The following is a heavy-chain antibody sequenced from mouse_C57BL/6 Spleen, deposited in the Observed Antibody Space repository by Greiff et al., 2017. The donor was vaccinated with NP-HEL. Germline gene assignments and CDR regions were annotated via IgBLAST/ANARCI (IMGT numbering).Heavy chain of an antibody. CDR1: GFTFTDYY. J-gene: IGHJ4*01. CDR3: ARGTTLGGYAMDY. D-gene: IGHD1-1*01. Sequence: EVMLVESGGGLVQPGGSLSLSCAASGFTFTDYYMSWVRQPPGKALEWLGFIRNKANGYTTEYSASVKGRFTISRDNSQSILYLQMNALRAEDSATYDCARGTTLGGYAMDYWGQGTSVTVSS. CDR2: IRNKANGYTT. V-gene: IGHV7-3*01.